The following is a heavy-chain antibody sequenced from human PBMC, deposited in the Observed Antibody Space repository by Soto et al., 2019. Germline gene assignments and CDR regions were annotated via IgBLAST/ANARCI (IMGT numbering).Heavy chain of an antibody. D-gene: IGHD3-22*01. CDR2: ISHDGSKT. CDR3: AKETYYYSSCGDDVFDS. CDR1: GFTFSSYG. V-gene: IGHV3-30*18. Sequence: QVQLVESGGGVVQPGRSLRLSCAASGFTFSSYGIHWVRQAPGKGLEWVAVISHDGSKTNYADSVKGRFTISRDNSKDTVYLQMNGLRGEDTAVYYCAKETYYYSSCGDDVFDSWGQGTLVTVSS. J-gene: IGHJ4*02.